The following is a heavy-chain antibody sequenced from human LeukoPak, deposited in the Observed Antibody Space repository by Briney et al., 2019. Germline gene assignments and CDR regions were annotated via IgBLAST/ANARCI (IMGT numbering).Heavy chain of an antibody. CDR1: GFTLSSYS. CDR3: ARARYGSEGYFFDF. Sequence: PGGSLRLSCAASGFTLSSYSMNWVRQAPGKGLEWVSSISSSSDYICYADSVKGRFTISRDNAKNSLYVQMNSLRGEDTAVYYCARARYGSEGYFFDFWGQGTLVTVSS. D-gene: IGHD3-10*01. CDR2: ISSSSDYI. J-gene: IGHJ4*02. V-gene: IGHV3-21*01.